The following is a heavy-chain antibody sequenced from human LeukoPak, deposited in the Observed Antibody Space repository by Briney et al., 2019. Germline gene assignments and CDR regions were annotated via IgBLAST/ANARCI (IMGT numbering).Heavy chain of an antibody. V-gene: IGHV3-23*01. J-gene: IGHJ4*02. CDR1: GFTFSSYA. Sequence: GGSLRLSCAASGFTFSSYAMSWVRQAPGKGLEWVSAISGSGGSTYYADSVKGRFIISSDNSKNTLYLQMNSLRAEDTAVYYCAKLKSGLTHPSDYWGQGTLVTVSS. D-gene: IGHD1-14*01. CDR2: ISGSGGST. CDR3: AKLKSGLTHPSDY.